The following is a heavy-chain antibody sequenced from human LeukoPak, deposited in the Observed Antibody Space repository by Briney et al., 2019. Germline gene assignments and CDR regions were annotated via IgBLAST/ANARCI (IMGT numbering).Heavy chain of an antibody. J-gene: IGHJ3*02. CDR1: GGSISSSNW. D-gene: IGHD5-24*01. CDR3: ARQDGYNWDAFDI. V-gene: IGHV4-4*02. CDR2: IYHSGST. Sequence: SETLSLTCAVSGGSISSSNWWSWVRQPPGKGLEWIGEIYHSGSTNYNPSLKSRVTISVDKSKNQFSLKLSSVTAADTAVYYCARQDGYNWDAFDIWGQGTMVTVSS.